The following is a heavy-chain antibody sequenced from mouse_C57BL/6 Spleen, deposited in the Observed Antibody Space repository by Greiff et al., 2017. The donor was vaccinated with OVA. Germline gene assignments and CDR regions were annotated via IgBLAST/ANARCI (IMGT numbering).Heavy chain of an antibody. CDR1: GYTFPSYW. Sequence: VQLQQSGAELVMPGPSVKLSCKASGYTFPSYWMRWVKQRPGQGLVWFGDIDPSDSYTTYNQTFTGQSTLPVDKSSSTAYMQLSSLTSEDAAIYYCARSPVTAEGYFEVWGTGTTVTVAS. J-gene: IGHJ1*03. CDR3: ARSPVTAEGYFEV. V-gene: IGHV1-69*01. D-gene: IGHD2-13*01. CDR2: IDPSDSYT.